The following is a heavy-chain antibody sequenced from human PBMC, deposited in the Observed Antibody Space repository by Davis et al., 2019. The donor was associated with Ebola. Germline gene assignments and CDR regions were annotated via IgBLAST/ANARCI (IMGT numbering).Heavy chain of an antibody. CDR3: AKGGALGGSDYFDF. J-gene: IGHJ4*02. Sequence: GESLKISCAASGFTFSRYWMHWVRQAPGKGLVWVSRINSDGSSTSYADSVKGRFTISRDNAKNTLYLQMNSLRAEDTAVYYCAKGGALGGSDYFDFWGQGTLVAVSS. V-gene: IGHV3-74*01. CDR1: GFTFSRYW. CDR2: INSDGSST. D-gene: IGHD1-26*01.